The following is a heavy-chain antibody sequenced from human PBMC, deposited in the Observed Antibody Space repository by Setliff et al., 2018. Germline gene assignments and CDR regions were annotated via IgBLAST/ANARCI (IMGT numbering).Heavy chain of an antibody. CDR1: GDSISSRPFY. J-gene: IGHJ4*02. Sequence: PSETLSLTCTVSGDSISSRPFYWGWFRQPAGKELEWIGQIYTSWSTIYNPSLKSRVTISVDTSKNQFSLKLSSVTAADTAVYYCARASVVHAIAVGYWGQGTLVTVSS. D-gene: IGHD2-15*01. CDR3: ARASVVHAIAVGY. CDR2: IYTSWST. V-gene: IGHV4-61*09.